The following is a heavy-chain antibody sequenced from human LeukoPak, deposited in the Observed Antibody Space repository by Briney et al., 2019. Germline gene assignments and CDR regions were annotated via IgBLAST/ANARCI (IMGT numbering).Heavy chain of an antibody. Sequence: SETLSLTCTVSGGSISSNNYYWGWIRQPPGKGLEWVGSIYYSGSVSTYYDPSLKSRVTISVDTSKNQFSLKLNSVTAADTAVYYCARHYGPWGQGTLVTVSS. D-gene: IGHD3-10*01. CDR1: GGSISSNNYY. V-gene: IGHV4-39*01. CDR3: ARHYGP. J-gene: IGHJ5*02. CDR2: IYYSGSVST.